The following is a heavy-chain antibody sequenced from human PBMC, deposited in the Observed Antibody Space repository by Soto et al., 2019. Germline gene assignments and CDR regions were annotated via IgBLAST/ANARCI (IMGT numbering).Heavy chain of an antibody. CDR3: ARPEGDYDSYFDY. CDR1: GGSISSGGYS. J-gene: IGHJ4*02. CDR2: IYHSGST. Sequence: SETLSLTCAVSGGSISSGGYSWSWIRQPPGKGLEWIGYIYHSGSTYYNPSLKSRVTISVDRSKNQFSLKLSSVTAADTAVYYCARPEGDYDSYFDYWGQGTLVTVSS. V-gene: IGHV4-30-2*01. D-gene: IGHD4-17*01.